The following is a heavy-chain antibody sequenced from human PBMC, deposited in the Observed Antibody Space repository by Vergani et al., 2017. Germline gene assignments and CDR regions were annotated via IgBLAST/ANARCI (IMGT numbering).Heavy chain of an antibody. D-gene: IGHD5-24*01. CDR2: IKSDGSIT. V-gene: IGHV3-74*03. CDR3: AKDKDRWQQLEFAFDI. J-gene: IGHJ3*02. CDR1: GFPFKSYW. Sequence: DVHLAESGGGFFQPGGSRRPPCSALGFPFKSYWMHWVRQVPGKGLLWVARIKSDGSITAYADSVKGRFTISRDNAQNTLYLQMNSLRVEDTAVYYCAKDKDRWQQLEFAFDIWGQGTMVTVSS.